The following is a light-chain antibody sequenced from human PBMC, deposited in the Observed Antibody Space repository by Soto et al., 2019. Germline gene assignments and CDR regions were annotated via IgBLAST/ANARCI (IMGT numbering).Light chain of an antibody. CDR2: GAS. CDR3: QQYGSSPS. J-gene: IGKJ2*01. V-gene: IGKV3-20*01. Sequence: EIVLTQSPGTLSLSPGERATLSCRASQSVSSSYLAWYQQKPGQAPRLLIYGASSRATGIPDRFSGSGSGIDFTLTISRLEPEDFAVYYCQQYGSSPSFGQGTKLEIK. CDR1: QSVSSSY.